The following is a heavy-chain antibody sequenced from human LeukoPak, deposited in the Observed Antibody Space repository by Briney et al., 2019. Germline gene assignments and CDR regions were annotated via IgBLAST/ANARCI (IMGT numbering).Heavy chain of an antibody. CDR1: GYSFTSYW. D-gene: IGHD3-22*01. J-gene: IGHJ4*02. Sequence: GESLKISCQGSGYSFTSYWIGWVRQMPGKGLEWMGIIYPGDSDTRYSPSFQGQVTISADKSISTAYLQWSSLKASDTAMYYCARKGAYYDSSGHIDYWGQGTLVTVSS. CDR3: ARKGAYYDSSGHIDY. CDR2: IYPGDSDT. V-gene: IGHV5-51*01.